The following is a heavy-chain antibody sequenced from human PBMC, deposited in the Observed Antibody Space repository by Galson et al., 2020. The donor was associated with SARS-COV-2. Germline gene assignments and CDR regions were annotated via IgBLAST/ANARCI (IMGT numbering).Heavy chain of an antibody. D-gene: IGHD1-26*01. V-gene: IGHV1-24*01. Sequence: ASVKVSCKVSGYTLTELSMHWVRQAPGKGLEWMGGFDPEDGETIYAQKFQGRVTMTEDTSTDTAYMELSSLRSEDTAVYYCATGLPPSGSYYDYYYYYGMDVWGQGTTVTVSS. J-gene: IGHJ6*02. CDR2: FDPEDGET. CDR1: GYTLTELS. CDR3: ATGLPPSGSYYDYYYYYGMDV.